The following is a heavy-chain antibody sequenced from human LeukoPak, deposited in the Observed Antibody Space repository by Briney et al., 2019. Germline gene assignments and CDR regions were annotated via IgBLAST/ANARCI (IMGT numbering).Heavy chain of an antibody. CDR2: VYHSGST. D-gene: IGHD3-3*01. V-gene: IGHV4-30-2*01. J-gene: IGHJ4*02. CDR1: GGSISSGGYY. CDR3: AREGSYDFWSGYYTGLY. Sequence: SETLSLTCTVSGGSISSGGYYWSWIRQPPGKGLEWIGYVYHSGSTYHNPSLKSRVTISVDRSKNQFSLKLSSVTAADTAVYYCAREGSYDFWSGYYTGLYWGQGTLVTVSS.